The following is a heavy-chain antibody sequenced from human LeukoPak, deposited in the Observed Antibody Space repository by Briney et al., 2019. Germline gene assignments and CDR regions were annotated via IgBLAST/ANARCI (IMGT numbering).Heavy chain of an antibody. CDR1: GYTFTGYY. V-gene: IGHV1-2*02. CDR3: ARGYSSGWYFDY. D-gene: IGHD6-19*01. CDR2: INPNSGGT. Sequence: ASVKVSCKASGYTFTGYYMHWVRQAPGQGLEWMGWINPNSGGTNYAQKFQGRVTMTRDTSISTAYMEPSRLRSDDTAVYYCARGYSSGWYFDYWGQGTLVTVSS. J-gene: IGHJ4*02.